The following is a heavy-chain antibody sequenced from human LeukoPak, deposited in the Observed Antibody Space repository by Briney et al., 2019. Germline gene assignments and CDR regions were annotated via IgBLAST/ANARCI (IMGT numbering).Heavy chain of an antibody. CDR1: GDSINNYY. V-gene: IGHV4-59*01. CDR2: ISYSGST. J-gene: IGHJ5*02. D-gene: IGHD3-3*02. Sequence: SETLSLTCTVSGDSINNYYWSWLRQPPGKGLEWIGYISYSGSTNYNPSLRSRVTISVDTSKNQLSLKLTSVTTADTAVYYCAREHFWSGYYRGWFDPWGQGTLVTVSS. CDR3: AREHFWSGYYRGWFDP.